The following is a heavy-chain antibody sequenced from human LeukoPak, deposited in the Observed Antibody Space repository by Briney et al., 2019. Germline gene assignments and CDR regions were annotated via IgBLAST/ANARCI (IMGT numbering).Heavy chain of an antibody. D-gene: IGHD1-26*01. V-gene: IGHV4-4*07. Sequence: SETLSLTCTVSGGSISSYSWSWIRQPAGKGLEWIGRIYTSGSTHYNPSLKSRVTMSVDTSKNQFSLKLSSVTAADTAVYYCARDLSVGATPWFDPWGQGTLVTVSS. CDR2: IYTSGST. CDR3: ARDLSVGATPWFDP. CDR1: GGSISSYS. J-gene: IGHJ5*02.